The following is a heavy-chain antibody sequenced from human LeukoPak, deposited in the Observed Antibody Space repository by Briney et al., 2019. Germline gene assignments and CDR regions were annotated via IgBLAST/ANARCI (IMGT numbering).Heavy chain of an antibody. J-gene: IGHJ4*02. Sequence: QARGSLRLSCAASGFTFSNSGMHWVRQAPGKGLEWVAFLRYDGSNKFYTDSVKGRFTISRDNSKNTLYLQMNSLRAEDTAVYYCARVGRVGATEYYFDYWGQGTLVTVSS. D-gene: IGHD1-26*01. CDR3: ARVGRVGATEYYFDY. CDR1: GFTFSNSG. V-gene: IGHV3-30*02. CDR2: LRYDGSNK.